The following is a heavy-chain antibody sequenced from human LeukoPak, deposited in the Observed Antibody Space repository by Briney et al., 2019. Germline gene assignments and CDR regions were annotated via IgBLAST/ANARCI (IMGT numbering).Heavy chain of an antibody. V-gene: IGHV1-46*03. J-gene: IGHJ4*02. CDR1: GYTFTSYY. Sequence: GASVKVSCKASGYTFTSYYMHWVRQAPGQGLEWMGIINPSGGSTNYAQKFQGRVTMTSDTSTSTVYMELSNLRSEDTAVYYCARVGGGYCSGGNCYLDDYWGQGTLVTVSS. CDR2: INPSGGST. D-gene: IGHD2-15*01. CDR3: ARVGGGYCSGGNCYLDDY.